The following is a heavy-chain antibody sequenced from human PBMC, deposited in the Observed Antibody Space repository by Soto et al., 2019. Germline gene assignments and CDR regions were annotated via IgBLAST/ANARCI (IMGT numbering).Heavy chain of an antibody. CDR2: VVTILGTP. D-gene: IGHD3-16*01. CDR3: ARTGTYGASRSVRDV. CDR1: GGSFETFI. J-gene: IGHJ6*02. Sequence: QVQLVQSGAEVKEPGSSVKVSCEASGGSFETFIMNWVSQTPGRGLEWMGGVVTILGTPTYAERFKGKVTISATRSADTAQMEVTRLRSEDSGIFYCARTGTYGASRSVRDVWCQGTTVIVSS. V-gene: IGHV1-69*01.